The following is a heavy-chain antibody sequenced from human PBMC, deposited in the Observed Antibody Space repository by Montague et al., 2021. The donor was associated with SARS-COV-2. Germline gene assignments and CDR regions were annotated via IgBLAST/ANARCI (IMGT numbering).Heavy chain of an antibody. Sequence: CAISGDSVSSNSAAWNWIRQSPSRGLEWLGRTYYRSKWYNDYAVSVKSRITINPDTSKNQFSLQLNSVTPEDTAVYHCAREYPPPLWFGELDYYGMDVWGQGTTATVSS. CDR1: GDSVSSNSAA. J-gene: IGHJ6*02. V-gene: IGHV6-1*01. CDR3: AREYPPPLWFGELDYYGMDV. D-gene: IGHD3-10*01. CDR2: TYYRSKWYN.